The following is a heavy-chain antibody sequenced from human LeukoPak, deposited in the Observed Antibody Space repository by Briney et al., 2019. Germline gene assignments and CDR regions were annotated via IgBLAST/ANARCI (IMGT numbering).Heavy chain of an antibody. J-gene: IGHJ4*02. CDR1: GFTFSTYW. V-gene: IGHV3-74*01. CDR3: VKDLMGGSYVSVD. CDR2: IKSDGSSP. D-gene: IGHD1-26*01. Sequence: GGSLRLSCAASGFTFSTYWMHWVRHAQGKGLVWVSRIKSDGSSPSYADSVKGRFTISRDNSKNTLYLQMSSLRAEDTAVYYCVKDLMGGSYVSVDWGQGTLVTVSS.